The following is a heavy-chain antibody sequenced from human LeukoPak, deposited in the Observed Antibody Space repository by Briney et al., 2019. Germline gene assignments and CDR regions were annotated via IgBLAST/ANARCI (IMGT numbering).Heavy chain of an antibody. Sequence: PSETLSLTCTVSGDSISSYYWSWIRQPPGKGLEWIGYIYYSGSTNYSPSLKSRVTISVDTSKNQFSLKLSSVTAADTAVYYRARHKEGGEVDYWGQGILVTVSS. CDR2: IYYSGST. J-gene: IGHJ4*02. CDR1: GDSISSYY. V-gene: IGHV4-59*08. D-gene: IGHD4-17*01. CDR3: ARHKEGGEVDY.